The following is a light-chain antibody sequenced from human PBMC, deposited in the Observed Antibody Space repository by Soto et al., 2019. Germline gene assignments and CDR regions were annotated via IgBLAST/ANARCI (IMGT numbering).Light chain of an antibody. J-gene: IGKJ4*01. CDR3: QQRSTWLT. CDR1: QSVNTY. Sequence: EVVLTQSPATLSLSPGEGATLSCRASQSVNTYLAWYQQKPGQAPRLLIYDASNRATGIPARFSGSGSGTDFTLTIISLEPEDFAVYYCQQRSTWLTFGGGTRVEIK. V-gene: IGKV3-11*01. CDR2: DAS.